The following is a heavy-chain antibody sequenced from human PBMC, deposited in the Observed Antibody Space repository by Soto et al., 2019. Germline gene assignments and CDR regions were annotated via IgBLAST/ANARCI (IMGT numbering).Heavy chain of an antibody. CDR2: VSHDGRNT. J-gene: IGHJ4*02. D-gene: IGHD6-19*01. Sequence: VQLVASGGGVVQPGRSLRLSCAASGFTFSDYAIHWVRHAPGKGLEWVAVVSHDGRNTHYADSVKGRFSISRVSSTNTVSREMTRLRAQDTAAKYCARGGRQWLDTSAVTYWGQGALATVSS. CDR3: ARGGRQWLDTSAVTY. CDR1: GFTFSDYA. V-gene: IGHV3-30*03.